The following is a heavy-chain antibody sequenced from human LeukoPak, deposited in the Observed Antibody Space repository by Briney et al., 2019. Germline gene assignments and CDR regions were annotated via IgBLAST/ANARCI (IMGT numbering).Heavy chain of an antibody. CDR2: IIPILGIA. D-gene: IGHD3-3*01. V-gene: IGHV1-69*04. J-gene: IGHJ6*02. CDR3: ARDPSIGDFWSGYLAPYGMDV. CDR1: GGTFSSYA. Sequence: ASVKVSCKASGGTFSSYAISWVRQAPGQGLEWMGRIIPILGIANYAQKFQGRVTITADKSTSTAYMELSSLRSEDTAVYYCARDPSIGDFWSGYLAPYGMDVWGQGTTVTVSS.